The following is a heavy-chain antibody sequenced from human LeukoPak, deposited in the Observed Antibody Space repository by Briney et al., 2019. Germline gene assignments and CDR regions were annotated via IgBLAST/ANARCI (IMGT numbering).Heavy chain of an antibody. CDR3: ASSQGVLQRKSAPHYYYGMDV. D-gene: IGHD1-1*01. CDR1: GGTFRSYA. J-gene: IGHJ6*04. CDR2: IIPIFDTA. Sequence: ASVEVSCQASGGTFRSYAIRWLRQAPAQGLEWMGGIIPIFDTANYPQKFQGRVTITADESTSTAYMELSSLRSEDTAVYYCASSQGVLQRKSAPHYYYGMDVWGKGTTVTVSS. V-gene: IGHV1-69*13.